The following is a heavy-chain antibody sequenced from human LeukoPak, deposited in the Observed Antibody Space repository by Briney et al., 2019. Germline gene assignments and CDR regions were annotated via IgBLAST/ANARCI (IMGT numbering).Heavy chain of an antibody. CDR1: GGSISSYY. CDR2: IYYSGST. V-gene: IGHV4-59*01. CDR3: ARDKGVVPLSNWFDP. D-gene: IGHD2-15*01. Sequence: SETLSLTCTVSGGSISSYYWSWIRQPPGKGLEWIGYIYYSGSTNYNPSLKSRVTISVDTSKNQFSLKLSSVTAADTAVYYCARDKGVVPLSNWFDPWGQGTLVTVSS. J-gene: IGHJ5*02.